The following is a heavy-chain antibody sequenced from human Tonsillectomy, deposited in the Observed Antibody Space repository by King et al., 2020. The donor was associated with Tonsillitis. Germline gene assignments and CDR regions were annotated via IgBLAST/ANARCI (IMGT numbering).Heavy chain of an antibody. V-gene: IGHV3-33*05. J-gene: IGHJ4*02. CDR3: ARERLYNGGGGREN. CDR1: GFTFCRYG. CDR2: ISYDGANT. D-gene: IGHD6-25*01. Sequence: VQLVESGGGVVQPGRSLRLSCATSGFTFCRYGMHWVRQAPGKGLEWVAPISYDGANTPHTDSVTGRFTISRDNSKNTMYLQMHSLSAEDTAVYYCARERLYNGGGGRENWGQGTLVTVSS.